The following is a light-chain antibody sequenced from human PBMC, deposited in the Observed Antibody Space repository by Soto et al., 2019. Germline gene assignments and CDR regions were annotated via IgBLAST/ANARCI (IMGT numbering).Light chain of an antibody. CDR1: TSDVGGYNY. Sequence: QSALTQPRSVPGSPGQSVTISCTGTTSDVGGYNYVSWYQQHPGKAPKLMIYDVTKRPSGVPDRFSGSKSGNTASLTISGLQAEDEADYYCAAWDDSLNGRVFGGGTKVTVL. J-gene: IGLJ3*02. CDR3: AAWDDSLNGRV. V-gene: IGLV2-11*01. CDR2: DVT.